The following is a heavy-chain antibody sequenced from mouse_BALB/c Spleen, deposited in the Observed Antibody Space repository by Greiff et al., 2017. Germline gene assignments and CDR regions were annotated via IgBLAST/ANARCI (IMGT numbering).Heavy chain of an antibody. CDR2: IWAGGST. D-gene: IGHD2-1*01. V-gene: IGHV2-9*02. CDR3: ARHGDYYGNYYYAMDY. J-gene: IGHJ4*01. Sequence: VQLQESGPGLVAPSQSLSITCTVSGFSLTSYGVHWVRQPPGKGLEWLGVIWAGGSTNYNSALMSRLSISKDNSKSQVFLKMNSLQTDDTAMYYCARHGDYYGNYYYAMDYWGQGTSVTVSS. CDR1: GFSLTSYG.